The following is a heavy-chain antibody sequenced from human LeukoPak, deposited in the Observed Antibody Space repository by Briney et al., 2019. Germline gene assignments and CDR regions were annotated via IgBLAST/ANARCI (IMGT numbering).Heavy chain of an antibody. J-gene: IGHJ5*02. CDR3: AKDLWFGELPNWFDP. V-gene: IGHV3-23*01. Sequence: PGGSLRLSCAASGFTFSSYAMSWVRQAPGKGLEWVSAISGSGGSTYYADSVKGRFTISRDNSKNTLYLQMNSLRAEDTAVYYCAKDLWFGELPNWFDPWGQGTLVTVSS. D-gene: IGHD3-10*01. CDR2: ISGSGGST. CDR1: GFTFSSYA.